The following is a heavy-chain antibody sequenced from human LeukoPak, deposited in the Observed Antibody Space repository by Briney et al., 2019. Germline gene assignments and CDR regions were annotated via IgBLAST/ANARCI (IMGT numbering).Heavy chain of an antibody. D-gene: IGHD3-16*02. Sequence: GGSLRLSCAASGFTFSSYNMNWVRQAPGKGLEWVSGLSYSGGRTYYADSVKGRFTISRDNSKNTLYLQMNSLRAEDTAVYYCAKDLITFGGVIAIIDYWGQGTLVSVSS. CDR3: AKDLITFGGVIAIIDY. CDR2: LSYSGGRT. V-gene: IGHV3-23*01. CDR1: GFTFSSYN. J-gene: IGHJ4*02.